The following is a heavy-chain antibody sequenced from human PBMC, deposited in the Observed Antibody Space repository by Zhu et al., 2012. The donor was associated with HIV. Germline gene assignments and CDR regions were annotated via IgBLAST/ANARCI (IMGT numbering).Heavy chain of an antibody. CDR1: GYSISSGHY. CDR3: ARAVSKSGWFGNFDY. V-gene: IGHV4-38-2*02. D-gene: IGHD6-19*01. J-gene: IGHJ4*02. CDR2: MFHGGST. Sequence: QMQLQESGPGLVKPSETLSLTCTVSGYSISSGHYWGWIRQPPGKGLEWIGNMFHGGSTYYNPSLKSRVIISGDTSKNQFSLKLSSVTAADTAVYYCARAVSKSGWFGNFDYWGQGTPVTVSS.